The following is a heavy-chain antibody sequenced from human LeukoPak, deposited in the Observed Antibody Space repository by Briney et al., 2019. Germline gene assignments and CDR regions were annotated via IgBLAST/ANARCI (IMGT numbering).Heavy chain of an antibody. V-gene: IGHV4-34*01. CDR2: INHSGST. D-gene: IGHD6-19*01. J-gene: IGHJ3*02. CDR1: GGSFSGYY. Sequence: ASETLSLTCAVYGGSFSGYYWSWIRQPPGKGLEWIGEINHSGSTNYNPSLKSRVTISVDTSKNQFSLKLSSVTAADTAVYYCARDGLGGLYSSGWYGRHSVLRGLSAFDIWGQGTMVTVSS. CDR3: ARDGLGGLYSSGWYGRHSVLRGLSAFDI.